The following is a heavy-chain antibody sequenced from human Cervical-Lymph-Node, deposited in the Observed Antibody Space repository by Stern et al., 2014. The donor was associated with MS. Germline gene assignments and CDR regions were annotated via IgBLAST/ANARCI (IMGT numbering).Heavy chain of an antibody. D-gene: IGHD2-21*01. CDR1: GDSITSATSF. CDR2: IYQSGAT. Sequence: QVQLVESGPGLVKPSQTLSLTCTVSGDSITSATSFWAWIRQHPGKGLEWIGFIYQSGATYYNPSLGSRLTISVDTSQNQFSLRLASATAADTAIYYCARQVIVSRHLDSWGLGTLVNVST. J-gene: IGHJ4*02. CDR3: ARQVIVSRHLDS. V-gene: IGHV4-31*03.